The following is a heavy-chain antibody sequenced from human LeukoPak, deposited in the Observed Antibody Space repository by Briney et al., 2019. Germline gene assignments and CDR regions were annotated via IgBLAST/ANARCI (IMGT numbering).Heavy chain of an antibody. CDR2: ISARDGST. CDR3: AKNRVVFNWNYAYYFDS. J-gene: IGHJ4*02. V-gene: IGHV3-23*01. D-gene: IGHD1-7*01. CDR1: GFTFGIYA. Sequence: GGSLRLSCAASGFTFGIYAMSWVRQAPGQGLDWVSAISARDGSTYYADSVKGRFTISRDNSKNTLYLQMNSLRAGDTALYYCAKNRVVFNWNYAYYFDSWGQGTLVTVSS.